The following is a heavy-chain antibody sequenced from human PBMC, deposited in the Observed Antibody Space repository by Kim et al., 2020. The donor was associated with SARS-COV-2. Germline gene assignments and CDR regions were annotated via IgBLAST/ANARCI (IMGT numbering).Heavy chain of an antibody. V-gene: IGHV3-30*03. Sequence: GGSLRLSCAASGFTFSNYGMHWVRQAPGKGLEWVAVISYDGSNKYYADSVKGRFTISRDNSKNTLYLQMNSLRAEDTAVYYCVLSNRGGYHGQFDYWGQGTLGTVSS. CDR2: ISYDGSNK. CDR3: VLSNRGGYHGQFDY. D-gene: IGHD3-16*02. J-gene: IGHJ4*02. CDR1: GFTFSNYG.